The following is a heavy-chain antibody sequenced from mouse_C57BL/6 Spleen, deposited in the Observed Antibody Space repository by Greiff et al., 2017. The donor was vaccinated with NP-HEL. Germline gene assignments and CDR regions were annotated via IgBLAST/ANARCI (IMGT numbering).Heavy chain of an antibody. V-gene: IGHV1-76*01. CDR3: ARNDYAMDY. CDR2: IYPGSGNT. Sequence: VQLQQSGAELVRPGASVKLSCKASGYTFTDYYINWVKQRPGQGLELIARIYPGSGNTYYNEKFKGKATLTAEKSSSTAYMQLSSLTSEDSAVYFCARNDYAMDYWGQGTSVTVSS. CDR1: GYTFTDYY. J-gene: IGHJ4*01.